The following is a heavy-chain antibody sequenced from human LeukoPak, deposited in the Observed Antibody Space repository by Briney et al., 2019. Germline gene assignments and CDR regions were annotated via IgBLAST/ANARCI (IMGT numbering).Heavy chain of an antibody. CDR2: ISGGGGST. CDR3: AKGGYCSSTSCYVGWFDP. CDR1: GFXFSSYV. Sequence: PGGSLRLSCAASGFXFSSYVMNWVRQAPGKGLEWLSVISGGGGSTYYADSVKGRFTISRDNSKNTLFLQMNSLRAEDTAVYYCAKGGYCSSTSCYVGWFDPWGQGTLVTVSS. J-gene: IGHJ5*02. D-gene: IGHD2-2*01. V-gene: IGHV3-23*01.